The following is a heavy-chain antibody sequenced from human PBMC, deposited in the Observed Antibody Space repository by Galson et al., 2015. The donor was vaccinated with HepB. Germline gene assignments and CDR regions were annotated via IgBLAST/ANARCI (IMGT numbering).Heavy chain of an antibody. CDR1: GFTFSNAW. CDR2: IKSKSDGETS. CDR3: SADYTSGF. V-gene: IGHV3-15*05. J-gene: IGHJ4*02. Sequence: SLRLSCAASGFTFSNAWMIWVRQAPGKGLEWVGRIKSKSDGETSDYIAPVKGRFTISRDDSKGTVYLEMTSLRIEDTGVYYCSADYTSGFWGQRALVTVSS. D-gene: IGHD5-12*01.